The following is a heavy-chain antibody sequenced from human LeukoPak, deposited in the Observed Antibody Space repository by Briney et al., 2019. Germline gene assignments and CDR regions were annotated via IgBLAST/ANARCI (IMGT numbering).Heavy chain of an antibody. CDR2: IYYSGGT. CDR1: GGSISSYY. V-gene: IGHV4-59*06. CDR3: AAGSGSYYLRENYFDF. D-gene: IGHD3-10*01. Sequence: SETLSLTCTVSGGSISSYYWSWIRQPPGKGLEWIGCIYYSGGTYYNPSLKSRVIISVDTSKNQFSLKLNSVTAADTAVYYCAAGSGSYYLRENYFDFWGQGTLVTVSS. J-gene: IGHJ4*02.